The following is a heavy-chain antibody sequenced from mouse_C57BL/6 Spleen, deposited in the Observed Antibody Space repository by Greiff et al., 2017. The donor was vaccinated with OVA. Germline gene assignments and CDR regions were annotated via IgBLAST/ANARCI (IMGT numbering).Heavy chain of an antibody. J-gene: IGHJ2*01. CDR3: TRDGYDAYFDY. CDR1: GFTFSSYA. Sequence: EVKLMESGEGLVKPGGSLKLSCAASGFTFSSYAMSWVRQTPEKRLEWVAYISSGGDYIYYADTVKGRFTISRDNDRNTLYLQMSSLKSEDTAMYYSTRDGYDAYFDYWGQGTTLTVAS. CDR2: ISSGGDYI. V-gene: IGHV5-9-1*02. D-gene: IGHD2-2*01.